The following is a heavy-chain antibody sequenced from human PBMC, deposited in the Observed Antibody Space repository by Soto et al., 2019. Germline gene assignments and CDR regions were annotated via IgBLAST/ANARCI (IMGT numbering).Heavy chain of an antibody. D-gene: IGHD2-2*01. Sequence: PSETLSLTCTVSGGSISSYSWTWIRQPPGKGLEWIGYIYHSGSTSYNPSLKSRVTISVDRSKNQFSLKLISVTAADTAVYYCSRVPTPWGQGTLVTVSS. J-gene: IGHJ5*02. CDR2: IYHSGST. CDR3: SRVPTP. V-gene: IGHV4-30-2*01. CDR1: GGSISSYS.